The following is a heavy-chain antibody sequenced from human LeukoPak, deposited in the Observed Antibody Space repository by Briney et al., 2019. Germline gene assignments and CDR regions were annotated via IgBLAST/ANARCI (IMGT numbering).Heavy chain of an antibody. D-gene: IGHD3-22*01. CDR1: GHTFSSSED. V-gene: IGHV1-8*01. CDR2: INPNDNT. Sequence: GASVKVSCKASGHTFSSSEDINWVRQAPGQGLEWVGSINPNDNTGYAQKFRGRVTITRNTALRTVYMEVSSLTSDDTAVYYCANYEKRGFDPWGQGTLVTVSS. J-gene: IGHJ5*02. CDR3: ANYEKRGFDP.